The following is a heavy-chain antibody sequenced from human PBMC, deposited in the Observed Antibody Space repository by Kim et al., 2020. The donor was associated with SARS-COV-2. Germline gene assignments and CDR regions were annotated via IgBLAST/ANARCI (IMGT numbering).Heavy chain of an antibody. J-gene: IGHJ4*02. Sequence: SETLSLTCAVYGGSFSGYYWSWIRQPPGKGLEWIGEINHSGSTNYNPSLKSRVTISVDTSKNQFSLKLSSVTAADTAVYYCARGRRAGYCSGGSRHKIDYWGQGTLVTVSS. V-gene: IGHV4-34*01. CDR2: INHSGST. D-gene: IGHD2-15*01. CDR1: GGSFSGYY. CDR3: ARGRRAGYCSGGSRHKIDY.